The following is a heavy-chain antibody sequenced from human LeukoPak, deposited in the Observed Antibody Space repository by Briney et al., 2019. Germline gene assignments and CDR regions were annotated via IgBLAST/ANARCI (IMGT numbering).Heavy chain of an antibody. V-gene: IGHV3-23*01. Sequence: GGSLRLSCAASGFTFSSYAMSWVRQAPGKGLEWVSAISGSGGSTYYADSVKGRFTISRDNSKNTLYLQMNSLRAEDTAVYYCAKDWQYYDSSGQFDYWGQGTLVTVSS. CDR1: GFTFSSYA. D-gene: IGHD3-22*01. CDR2: ISGSGGST. J-gene: IGHJ4*02. CDR3: AKDWQYYDSSGQFDY.